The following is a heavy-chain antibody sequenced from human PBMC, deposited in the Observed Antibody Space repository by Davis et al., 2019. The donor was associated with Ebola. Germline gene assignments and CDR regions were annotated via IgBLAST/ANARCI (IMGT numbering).Heavy chain of an antibody. V-gene: IGHV1/OR15-2*01. CDR2: ISTYNGNT. Sequence: ASVKVSCKASGYTFTSYYMHWVRQAPGQGLEWMGWISTYNGNTNYAQKLQGRVTITRDTSASTAYMELSRLRSDDTAVYYCARVYDYHYGMDVWGQGTTVTVSS. D-gene: IGHD5-12*01. J-gene: IGHJ6*02. CDR3: ARVYDYHYGMDV. CDR1: GYTFTSYY.